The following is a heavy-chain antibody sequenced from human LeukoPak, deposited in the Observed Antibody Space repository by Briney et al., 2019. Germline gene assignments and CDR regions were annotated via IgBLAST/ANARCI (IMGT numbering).Heavy chain of an antibody. CDR2: IYHSGST. Sequence: SETLSLTCTVSGYSISSGYYWGWIRQPPGKGLEWIGSIYHSGSTYYNPSLKSRVTISVDRSKNQFSLKLSSVTAADTAVYYCAGHYYDSSGYKGPFDYWAREPWSPSPQ. CDR3: AGHYYDSSGYKGPFDY. V-gene: IGHV4-38-2*02. J-gene: IGHJ4*02. CDR1: GYSISSGYY. D-gene: IGHD3-22*01.